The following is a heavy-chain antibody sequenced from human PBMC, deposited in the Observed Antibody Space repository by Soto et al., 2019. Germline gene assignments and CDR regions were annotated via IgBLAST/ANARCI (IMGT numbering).Heavy chain of an antibody. Sequence: GVPVKVCSKASGYTFTGYYMHWLRQAPGQGLEWMGIINPNSGSTSYAQKFQGWVTMTRDTSISTAYMELSRLRSDDTAVYYCARGAPSYCSSTSCYAGYGGDNFDYWGQGTLVTVSS. V-gene: IGHV1-2*04. J-gene: IGHJ4*02. D-gene: IGHD2-2*01. CDR3: ARGAPSYCSSTSCYAGYGGDNFDY. CDR2: INPNSGST. CDR1: GYTFTGYY.